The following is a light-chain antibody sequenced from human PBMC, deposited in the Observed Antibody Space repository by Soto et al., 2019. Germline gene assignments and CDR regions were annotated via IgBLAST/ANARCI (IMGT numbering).Light chain of an antibody. CDR2: EVN. CDR3: TSHSSSATVI. CDR1: TSDIGYSNY. Sequence: QSALTQPASVSGSPGQSITISCTGTTSDIGYSNYVSWYQQHPGKTPKLMIYEVNNRPSGVSSRFSGSKSGSTASLTISGLQTEDEADYYCTSHSSSATVIFGGGTKLTVL. V-gene: IGLV2-14*01. J-gene: IGLJ2*01.